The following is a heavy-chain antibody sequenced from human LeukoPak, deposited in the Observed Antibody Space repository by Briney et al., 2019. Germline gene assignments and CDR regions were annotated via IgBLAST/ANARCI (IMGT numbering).Heavy chain of an antibody. CDR2: ISTGGRPI. Sequence: PGGSLRLSCAASGFIFSAYSMNWVRQAPGKGLEWLSYISTGGRPIYNADSAKGRFTIPRDNAKNSLYLQLNSLRDDDTAVYYCARTGTFGYYQTDYWGQGTLVTVSS. D-gene: IGHD3-3*01. CDR3: ARTGTFGYYQTDY. V-gene: IGHV3-48*02. J-gene: IGHJ4*02. CDR1: GFIFSAYS.